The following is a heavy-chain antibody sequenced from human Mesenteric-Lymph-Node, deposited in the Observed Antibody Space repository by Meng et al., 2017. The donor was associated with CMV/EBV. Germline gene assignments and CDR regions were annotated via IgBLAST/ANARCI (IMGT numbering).Heavy chain of an antibody. CDR1: GYTFTNYG. V-gene: IGHV1-18*01. D-gene: IGHD2-2*01. J-gene: IGHJ4*02. CDR2: ISGYNGNT. Sequence: GYTFTNYGVSWVRQAPGQGLEWMGWISGYNGNTNYAQKLQGRVTMTTDTSTSTAYMELRSLSSDDTAVYYCARDRKDCSSTSCLIDYWGQGTLVTVSS. CDR3: ARDRKDCSSTSCLIDY.